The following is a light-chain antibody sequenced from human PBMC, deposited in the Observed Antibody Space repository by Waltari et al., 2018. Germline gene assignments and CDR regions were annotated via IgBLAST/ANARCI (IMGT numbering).Light chain of an antibody. CDR1: SPNLRAGFA. J-gene: IGLJ3*02. Sequence: QSVLTQPPSVPGAPGQRAPISSPGRSPNLRAGFAVHWYQQLPGTAPKLLIYGNNNRPSGVPDRFSGSKSGTSASLAITGLQAEDEADYYCQSYGSDWVFGGGTKLTVL. V-gene: IGLV1-40*01. CDR3: QSYGSDWV. CDR2: GNN.